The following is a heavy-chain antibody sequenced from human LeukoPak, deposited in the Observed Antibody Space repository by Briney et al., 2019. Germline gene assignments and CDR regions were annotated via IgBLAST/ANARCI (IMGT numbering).Heavy chain of an antibody. D-gene: IGHD6-19*01. J-gene: IGHJ4*02. V-gene: IGHV1-2*02. CDR3: ASLMGAVAGTEIFDY. CDR1: GYTFTGYY. Sequence: EASVKVSCKASGYTFTGYYMHWVRQAPGQGLKWMGWINPNSGGTNYAQKFQGRVTMTRDTSISTAYMELSRLRSDDTAVYYCASLMGAVAGTEIFDYWGQGTLVTVSS. CDR2: INPNSGGT.